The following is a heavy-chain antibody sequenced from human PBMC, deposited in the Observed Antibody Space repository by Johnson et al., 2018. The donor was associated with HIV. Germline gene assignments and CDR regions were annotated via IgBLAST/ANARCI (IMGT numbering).Heavy chain of an antibody. V-gene: IGHV3-30*02. D-gene: IGHD3-3*01. CDR3: AKDVKEWSPAFDI. CDR2: IEYDGSNK. Sequence: QVLLVESGGGVVQPGGSLRLSCAASGFTFSSYGMHWVRQTPGKGLEWVTFIEYDGSNKYYLDSVKGRFTISRDNSKNRLYLQMNSLRAEDTAVYYCAKDVKEWSPAFDIWGQGTVVTVSS. J-gene: IGHJ3*02. CDR1: GFTFSSYG.